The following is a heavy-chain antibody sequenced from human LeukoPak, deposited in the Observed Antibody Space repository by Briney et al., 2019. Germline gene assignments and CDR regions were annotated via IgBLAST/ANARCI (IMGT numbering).Heavy chain of an antibody. CDR3: ARDMNDYGFFDI. J-gene: IGHJ3*02. Sequence: PSETLSLTCTVSGGSISSGGYYWSWIRQHPGKGLEWIGYIYYSGSTYYNPSLKSRVTISVDTSKNQFSLKLSSVTAADTAVYYCARDMNDYGFFDIWGQGTMVTVSS. V-gene: IGHV4-31*03. CDR2: IYYSGST. CDR1: GGSISSGGYY. D-gene: IGHD4-17*01.